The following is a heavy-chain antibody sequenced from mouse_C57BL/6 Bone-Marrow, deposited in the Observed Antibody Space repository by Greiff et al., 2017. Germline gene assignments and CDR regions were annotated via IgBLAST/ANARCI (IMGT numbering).Heavy chain of an antibody. CDR1: GYTFTDYY. D-gene: IGHD1-1*01. Sequence: EVQLQQSGPELVKPGASVKISCKASGYTFTDYYMNWVKQSPGKSLEWIGDINPNNGGTSYNQKFKGKATLTVDKSSSTAYMELRSLTSEDSAVYYCAKVPYYYGSSYFDYWGQGTTLTVSS. CDR3: AKVPYYYGSSYFDY. V-gene: IGHV1-26*01. J-gene: IGHJ2*01. CDR2: INPNNGGT.